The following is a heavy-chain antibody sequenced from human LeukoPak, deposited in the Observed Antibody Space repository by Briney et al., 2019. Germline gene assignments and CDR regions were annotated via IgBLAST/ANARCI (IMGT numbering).Heavy chain of an antibody. CDR1: GGSISSGGYS. J-gene: IGHJ4*02. CDR2: IYYSGST. Sequence: SETLSLTCAVSGGSISSGGYSWSWIRQPPGKGLERIGYIYYSGSTYYNPSLKSRVTISVDTSKNQFSLKLSSVTAADTAVYYCARGPVRGSYGDYEGFRYWGQGTLVTVSS. D-gene: IGHD4-17*01. CDR3: ARGPVRGSYGDYEGFRY. V-gene: IGHV4-30-4*07.